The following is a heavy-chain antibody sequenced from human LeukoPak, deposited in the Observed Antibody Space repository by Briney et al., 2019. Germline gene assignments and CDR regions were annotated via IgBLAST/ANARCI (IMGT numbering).Heavy chain of an antibody. CDR1: GGSISSGSYY. D-gene: IGHD3-16*01. J-gene: IGHJ3*02. Sequence: PSETLSLTCTVSGGSISSGSYYWSWIRQPPGKGLEWIGEINHSGSTNYNPSLKSRVTISVDTSKNQFSLKLSSVTAADTAVYYCARGAVGAFDIWGQGTMVTVSS. CDR3: ARGAVGAFDI. CDR2: INHSGST. V-gene: IGHV4-39*07.